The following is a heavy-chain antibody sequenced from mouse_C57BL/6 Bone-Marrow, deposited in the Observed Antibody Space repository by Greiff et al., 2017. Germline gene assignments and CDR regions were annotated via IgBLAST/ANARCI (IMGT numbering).Heavy chain of an antibody. J-gene: IGHJ3*01. D-gene: IGHD2-1*01. CDR1: GYTFTDYN. V-gene: IGHV1-22*01. Sequence: VQLQQSGPELVKPGASVKMSCKASGYTFTDYNMHWVKQSHGKSLEWIGYINPNNGGTSYNQKFKGKATLTVNKSSSTAYMELRSLTSEDSAVYYCARGYYSNYGTGFAYWGQGTLVTVSA. CDR3: ARGYYSNYGTGFAY. CDR2: INPNNGGT.